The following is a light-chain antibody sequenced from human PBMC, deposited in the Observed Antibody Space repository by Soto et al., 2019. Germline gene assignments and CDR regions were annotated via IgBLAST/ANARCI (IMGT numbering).Light chain of an antibody. J-gene: IGKJ2*01. CDR1: QNIINF. CDR2: GAS. V-gene: IGKV1-39*01. CDR3: QQSYSTPYT. Sequence: DIQMTQFPSSLSASVGDRVTITCRACQNIINFLNWYQQKPGKAPNLLIYGASSLQSGDPSRVSGSGSGTDFTLTIANLQPEDFATYCCQQSYSTPYTFGQGTELEI.